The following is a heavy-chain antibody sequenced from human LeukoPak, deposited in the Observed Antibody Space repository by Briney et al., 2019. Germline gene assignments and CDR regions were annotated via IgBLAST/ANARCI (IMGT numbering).Heavy chain of an antibody. V-gene: IGHV3-11*01. J-gene: IGHJ6*02. Sequence: GGSLRLSCAASGFTFSDYYMSWIRQAPGKGLEWVSYISSSGSTIYYADFVKGRFTISRDNAKNSLYLQMNSLRAGDTAVYYCARGEGRYSLYAMDVWGQGTTVTVSS. CDR1: GFTFSDYY. CDR2: ISSSGSTI. CDR3: ARGEGRYSLYAMDV. D-gene: IGHD5-18*01.